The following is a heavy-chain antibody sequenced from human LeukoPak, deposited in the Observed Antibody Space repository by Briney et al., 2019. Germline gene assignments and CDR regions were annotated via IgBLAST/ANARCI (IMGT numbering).Heavy chain of an antibody. CDR1: GYTLTELS. CDR3: ATVLLGYCSGGSCYWFDP. Sequence: GASVKVSCKVSGYTLTELSMHWVRQAPGKGLEWMGGFDPEDGETIYAQKFQGRVTMTEDTSTDTAYMELSSLRSEDTAVYYCATVLLGYCSGGSCYWFDPGAREPWSPSPQ. D-gene: IGHD2-15*01. V-gene: IGHV1-24*01. J-gene: IGHJ5*02. CDR2: FDPEDGET.